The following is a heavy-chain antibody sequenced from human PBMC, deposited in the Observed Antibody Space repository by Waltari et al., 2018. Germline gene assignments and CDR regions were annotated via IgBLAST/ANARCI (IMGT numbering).Heavy chain of an antibody. CDR2: IWYDGTNK. Sequence: QVQVVESGGGVVQPGRSLRLYCAASGFSFSNFGMHWVRQAPGKGPEWVAVIWYDGTNKYYGDSVKGRFTISRDNSKNTVYLQMNSLRAEDTAVYYCARSRLVATIGGGLDYWGQGTLVTVSS. CDR1: GFSFSNFG. CDR3: ARSRLVATIGGGLDY. V-gene: IGHV3-33*01. J-gene: IGHJ4*02. D-gene: IGHD5-12*01.